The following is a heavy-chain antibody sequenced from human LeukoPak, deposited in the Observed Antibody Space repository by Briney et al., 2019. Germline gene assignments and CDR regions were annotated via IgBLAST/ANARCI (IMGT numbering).Heavy chain of an antibody. CDR3: AKGEYSSGWYLADY. CDR1: GFTFSSYA. J-gene: IGHJ4*02. Sequence: GGSLRLSCAASGFTFSSYAMSWVRQAPGKGLEWVSAIGGSGGSTYYADSVKGRFTISRDNSKNTLYLQMNSLRAEDTAVYYCAKGEYSSGWYLADYWGQGTLVTVSS. V-gene: IGHV3-23*01. CDR2: IGGSGGST. D-gene: IGHD6-19*01.